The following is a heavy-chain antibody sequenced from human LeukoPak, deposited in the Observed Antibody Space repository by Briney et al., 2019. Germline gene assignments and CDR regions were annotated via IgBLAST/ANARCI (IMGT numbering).Heavy chain of an antibody. CDR3: ARVPNNYFDY. Sequence: GGSLRLSCAASGFTVSSDYMSWVRQAPGKGLEWVSVIYSGDSTYYADSVKGRFIISRDNSKNTLYLQMNSLRAEDTAVYYCARVPNNYFDYWGQGTLVTVSS. J-gene: IGHJ4*02. CDR1: GFTVSSDY. V-gene: IGHV3-66*01. CDR2: IYSGDST.